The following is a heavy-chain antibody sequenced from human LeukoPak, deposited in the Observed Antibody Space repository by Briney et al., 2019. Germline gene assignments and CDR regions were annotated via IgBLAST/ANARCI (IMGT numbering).Heavy chain of an antibody. V-gene: IGHV3-23*01. CDR2: ISGSGGST. D-gene: IGHD3-3*01. J-gene: IGHJ4*02. CDR1: GFTFSSYA. CDR3: AKGGELYYDFWSGYPYYFDY. Sequence: QPGGSLRLSCAASGFTFSSYAMSWVRQAPGQGLEWVSAISGSGGSTYYADSVKGRFTISRDNSKNTLYLQMNSLRAEDTAVYYCAKGGELYYDFWSGYPYYFDYWGQGTLVTVSS.